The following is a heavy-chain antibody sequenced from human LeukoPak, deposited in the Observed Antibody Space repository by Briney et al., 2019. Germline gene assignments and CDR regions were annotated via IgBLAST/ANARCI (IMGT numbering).Heavy chain of an antibody. CDR2: IYYSGST. Sequence: SETLSLTCTVSGGSISSGGYYWSWIRQPPGKGLEWIGYIYYSGSTNYNPSLKSRVTISVDTSKNQFSLKLSSVTAADTAVYYCARDVSSDAFDIWGQGTMVTVSS. V-gene: IGHV4-61*08. CDR3: ARDVSSDAFDI. CDR1: GGSISSGGYY. J-gene: IGHJ3*02.